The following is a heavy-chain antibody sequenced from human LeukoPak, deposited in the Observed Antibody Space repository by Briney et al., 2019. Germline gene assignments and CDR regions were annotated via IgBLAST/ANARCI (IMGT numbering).Heavy chain of an antibody. D-gene: IGHD3-22*01. V-gene: IGHV3-23*01. J-gene: IGHJ5*02. Sequence: GGSLRLSCAASGFTFSSYGMSWVRQAPGKGLEWVSAISGSGGSTYYADSVKGRFTISRDNSKNTLYLQMNSLRAEDTAVYYCACLRLNNYYDSSGLNYNWFDPWGQGTLVTVSS. CDR3: ACLRLNNYYDSSGLNYNWFDP. CDR1: GFTFSSYG. CDR2: ISGSGGST.